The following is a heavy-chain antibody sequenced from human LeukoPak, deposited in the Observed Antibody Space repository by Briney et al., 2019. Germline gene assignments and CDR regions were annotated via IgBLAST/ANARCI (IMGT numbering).Heavy chain of an antibody. Sequence: GGSLRLSCAASGFTFSRYWMHWVRQAPGKGLEWVSAISGSGDSTYSTDSVKGRFTISRDNSKNTLYLQMNSLRAEDTAVYYCAKKVPANWGSYFDYWGQGTLVTVSS. V-gene: IGHV3-23*01. D-gene: IGHD7-27*01. CDR3: AKKVPANWGSYFDY. CDR1: GFTFSRYW. J-gene: IGHJ4*02. CDR2: ISGSGDST.